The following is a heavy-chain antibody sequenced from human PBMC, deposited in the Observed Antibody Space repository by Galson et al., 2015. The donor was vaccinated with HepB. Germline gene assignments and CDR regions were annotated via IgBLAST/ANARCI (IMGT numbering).Heavy chain of an antibody. D-gene: IGHD3-9*01. V-gene: IGHV3-48*03. CDR3: ARALDDYDILTGYYARGAFDI. J-gene: IGHJ3*02. Sequence: SLRLSCAASGFTFSSYEMNWVRQAPGKGLEWVSYISSSGSTIYYADSVKGRFTISRDNAKNSLYLQMNSLRAEDTAVYYCARALDDYDILTGYYARGAFDIWGQGTMVTVSS. CDR1: GFTFSSYE. CDR2: ISSSGSTI.